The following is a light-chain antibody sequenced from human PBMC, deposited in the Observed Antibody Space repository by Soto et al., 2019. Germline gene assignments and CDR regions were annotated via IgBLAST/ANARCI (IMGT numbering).Light chain of an antibody. J-gene: IGKJ1*01. CDR3: QYYGTSPQT. V-gene: IGKV3-20*01. Sequence: LPWYHKKQGQAPRPRINGPSSCAVGTQHRFSGSGFGQDLTLTTSSLEPEDFPVYYCQYYGTSPQTFGQGTKVDIK. CDR2: GPS.